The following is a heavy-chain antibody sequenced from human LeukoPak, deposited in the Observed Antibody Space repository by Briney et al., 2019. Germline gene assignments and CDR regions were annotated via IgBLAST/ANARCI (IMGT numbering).Heavy chain of an antibody. CDR2: IYTSGST. J-gene: IGHJ4*02. Sequence: PSETLSLTCTVSGGSISSGSYSWSWIRQPAGKGLEWIGRIYTSGSTNYNPSLKSRVTISVDTSKYQFSLKLSSVTAADTVVYYCARLTRGELLASYYFYYWGQATLVTVSS. V-gene: IGHV4-61*02. CDR1: GGSISSGSYS. D-gene: IGHD3-10*01. CDR3: ARLTRGELLASYYFYY.